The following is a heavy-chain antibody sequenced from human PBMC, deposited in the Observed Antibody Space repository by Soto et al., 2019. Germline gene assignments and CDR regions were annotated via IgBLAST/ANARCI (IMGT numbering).Heavy chain of an antibody. V-gene: IGHV3-21*01. CDR2: ISSSSRYI. D-gene: IGHD2-2*01. J-gene: IGHJ6*02. CDR3: ARGEVVAPAASGAPRDV. CDR1: EFTFSSYS. Sequence: ESGGGLVKPGGSLRLSCAASEFTFSSYSMNWVRQAPGKGLEWLSAISSSSRYIYYADSVKGRFNISRDNAKHSLYLQMNSLRAEYTAVYYCARGEVVAPAASGAPRDVWCQGTTGTVAS.